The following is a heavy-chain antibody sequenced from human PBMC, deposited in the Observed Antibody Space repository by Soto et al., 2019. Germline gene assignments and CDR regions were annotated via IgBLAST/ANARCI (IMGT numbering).Heavy chain of an antibody. D-gene: IGHD2-15*01. CDR1: GGSISSYY. CDR3: ARDLRGLYCSGGNCYYYGMDV. V-gene: IGHV4-59*01. Sequence: QVQLQESGPGLVKPSETLSLTCTVSGGSISSYYWSWIRQPPGKGLEWIGYIYYSGSTNYNPSLKSRVTISVDTSKNQFSLKLSSVTAADTAVYYCARDLRGLYCSGGNCYYYGMDVWGQGTTVTVSS. J-gene: IGHJ6*02. CDR2: IYYSGST.